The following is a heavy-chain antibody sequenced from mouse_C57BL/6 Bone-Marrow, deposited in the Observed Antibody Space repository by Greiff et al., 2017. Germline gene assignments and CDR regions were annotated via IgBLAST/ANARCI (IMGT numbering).Heavy chain of an antibody. Sequence: EVQLQESEGGLVQPGSSMKLSCTASGFTFSDYYMAWVRQVPEKGLEWVANINYDGSSTYYLDSLKSRFIISRDNAKNMLYLQMSSLKSEDTATYYCARAYYSNYPDYWGQGTTLTVSS. CDR1: GFTFSDYY. CDR3: ARAYYSNYPDY. CDR2: INYDGSST. V-gene: IGHV5-16*01. J-gene: IGHJ2*01. D-gene: IGHD2-5*01.